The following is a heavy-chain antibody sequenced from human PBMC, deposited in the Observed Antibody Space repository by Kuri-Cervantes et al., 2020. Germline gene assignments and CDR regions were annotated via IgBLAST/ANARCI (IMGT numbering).Heavy chain of an antibody. CDR2: IWYDGSNK. D-gene: IGHD4-23*01. J-gene: IGHJ6*02. CDR1: GFTFSSYG. V-gene: IGHV3-33*08. Sequence: GESLKISCAASGFTFSSYGMHWVRQAPGKGLEWVAVIWYDGSNKYYADSVKGRFTISRDNSKNTLYLQMNSLRAEDTAVYYCARARGGNSFGAEYYYGMDVWGQGITVTVSS. CDR3: ARARGGNSFGAEYYYGMDV.